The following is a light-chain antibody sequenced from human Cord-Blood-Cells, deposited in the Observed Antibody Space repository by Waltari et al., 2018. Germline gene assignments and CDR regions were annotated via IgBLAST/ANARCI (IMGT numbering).Light chain of an antibody. CDR3: SSYTSSSTLVV. V-gene: IGLV2-14*01. Sequence: QSALTQPASVSGSPGQSITISCTGTSSDVGGYNYVSWYQQHPGKATKLMLYDVSNRPSGVSIRFSGSKSRNTPSLPSSGLQAEDEADYYCSSYTSSSTLVVFGGGTKLTVL. J-gene: IGLJ2*01. CDR1: SSDVGGYNY. CDR2: DVS.